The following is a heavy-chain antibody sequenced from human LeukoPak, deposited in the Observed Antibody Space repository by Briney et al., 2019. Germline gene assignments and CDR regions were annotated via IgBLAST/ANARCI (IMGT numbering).Heavy chain of an antibody. CDR3: VKGWHRSSRGDFDH. D-gene: IGHD2-15*01. Sequence: GGSLRLSCAASGFTFSSYWMHWVRHAPGKGLVWVSRINCDGSSTSYADSVRGRFPISRDNAKNTLYLQMKTQRAEDTAVYYCVKGWHRSSRGDFDHWGQGTLVTVSS. CDR2: INCDGSST. CDR1: GFTFSSYW. V-gene: IGHV3-74*01. J-gene: IGHJ4*02.